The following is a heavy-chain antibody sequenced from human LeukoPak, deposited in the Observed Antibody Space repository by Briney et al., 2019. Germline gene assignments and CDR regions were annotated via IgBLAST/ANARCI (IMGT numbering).Heavy chain of an antibody. CDR1: GYTFTSYG. D-gene: IGHD1-26*01. J-gene: IGHJ6*02. CDR2: ISAYNGNT. Sequence: GSVKVFCKASGYTFTSYGISWVRQAPGQGLEWMGWISAYNGNTNYAQKLQGRVTMTTDTSTSTAYMELRSLRSDDTAVYYCARDHSDSGSYLYYGMDVWGQGTTVTVSS. CDR3: ARDHSDSGSYLYYGMDV. V-gene: IGHV1-18*01.